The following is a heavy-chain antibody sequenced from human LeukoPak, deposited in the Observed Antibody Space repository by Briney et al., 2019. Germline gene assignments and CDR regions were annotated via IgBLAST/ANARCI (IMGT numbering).Heavy chain of an antibody. CDR1: GGSFSGYY. CDR3: AREGSSRPTNYYYYYMDV. CDR2: INHSGST. Sequence: PSQTLSLTCAVYGGSFSGYYWSWIRQPPGKGLEWIGEINHSGSTNYNPSLKSRVTISVDTSKNQFSLKLSSVTAADTAVYYCAREGSSRPTNYYYYYMDVWGKGTTVTVSS. D-gene: IGHD6-6*01. V-gene: IGHV4-34*01. J-gene: IGHJ6*03.